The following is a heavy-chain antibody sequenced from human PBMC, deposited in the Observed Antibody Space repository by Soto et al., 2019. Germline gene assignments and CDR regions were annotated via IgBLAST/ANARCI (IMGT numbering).Heavy chain of an antibody. J-gene: IGHJ5*02. CDR3: ANNYDFWSGYSNWYDP. V-gene: IGHV1-18*04. Sequence: ASVKFSCKASGYTFTSYGISWVRQAPGQGLEWMGWISAYNGNTNYAQKLQGRVTMTTDTSTSTAYMELRSLRSDDTAVYYCANNYDFWSGYSNWYDPWGQGTLVTVSS. D-gene: IGHD3-3*01. CDR1: GYTFTSYG. CDR2: ISAYNGNT.